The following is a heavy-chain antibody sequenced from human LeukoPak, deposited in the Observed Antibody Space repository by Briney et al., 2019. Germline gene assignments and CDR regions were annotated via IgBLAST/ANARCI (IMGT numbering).Heavy chain of an antibody. CDR3: ATAVTAAPGY. D-gene: IGHD4-17*01. Sequence: GRSLRLSCAASGFTFSSYGMHWVRQAPGKGLEWVAVISYDGSNKYYADSVKGRFTISRDNSKNTLYLQMNSLRAEDTAVYYCATAVTAAPGYWGQGTLVTVSS. CDR1: GFTFSSYG. V-gene: IGHV3-30*03. CDR2: ISYDGSNK. J-gene: IGHJ4*02.